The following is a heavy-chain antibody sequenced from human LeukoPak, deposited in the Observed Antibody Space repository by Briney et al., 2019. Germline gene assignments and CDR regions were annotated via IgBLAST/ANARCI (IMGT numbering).Heavy chain of an antibody. CDR1: GFTFGNYG. CDR3: ARENTAMVTAYFDY. CDR2: INWNGGST. D-gene: IGHD5-18*01. J-gene: IGHJ4*02. V-gene: IGHV3-20*04. Sequence: GGSLRLSCAASGFTFGNYGMSWVRQAPGKGLEWVAGINWNGGSTDYADSVKGRFTISRDNAKNSLYPQMNSLRAEDTALYYCARENTAMVTAYFDYWGQGTLITVSS.